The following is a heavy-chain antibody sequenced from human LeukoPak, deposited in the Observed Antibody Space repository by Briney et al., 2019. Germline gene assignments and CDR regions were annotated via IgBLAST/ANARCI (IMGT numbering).Heavy chain of an antibody. J-gene: IGHJ5*02. D-gene: IGHD1-1*01. CDR2: ISGSGGST. Sequence: GGSLRLSCAASGFTFSSYAMSWVRQAPGKGLEWVSAISGSGGSTYYADSVKGRFTISRDNSKNTLYLQMNSLRAEDTAVYYCARLEKLISAKRVWFDPWGQGTLVTVSS. V-gene: IGHV3-23*01. CDR1: GFTFSSYA. CDR3: ARLEKLISAKRVWFDP.